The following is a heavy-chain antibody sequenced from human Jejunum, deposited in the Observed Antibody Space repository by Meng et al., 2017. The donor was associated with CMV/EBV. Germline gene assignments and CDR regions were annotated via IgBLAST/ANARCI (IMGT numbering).Heavy chain of an antibody. CDR3: ARSPPISRWDY. J-gene: IGHJ4*02. V-gene: IGHV3-21*01. D-gene: IGHD6-13*01. Sequence: GQLVGAGAGLAKPGGSLRLSLAASGFTFSSYSMNWVRQAPGEGLEWVASISSDSNFIYYADSVKGRFTISRDNAKNSLYLQMNSLRAEDTAVYSCARSPPISRWDYWGQGTLVTVSS. CDR2: ISSDSNFI. CDR1: GFTFSSYS.